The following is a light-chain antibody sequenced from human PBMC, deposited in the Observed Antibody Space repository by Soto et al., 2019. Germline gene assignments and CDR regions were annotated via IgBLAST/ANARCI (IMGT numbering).Light chain of an antibody. CDR2: DVS. CDR1: SSDVGGYNY. CDR3: SSYTSSSTQV. Sequence: QSVLTQPASVSGSPLQSITISCTGTSSDVGGYNYVSWYQQHPGKAPKLMIYDVSNRPSGVSNRFSGSKSGNTASLTISGLQAEDEADYYCSSYTSSSTQVFGTGTKVTFL. J-gene: IGLJ1*01. V-gene: IGLV2-14*01.